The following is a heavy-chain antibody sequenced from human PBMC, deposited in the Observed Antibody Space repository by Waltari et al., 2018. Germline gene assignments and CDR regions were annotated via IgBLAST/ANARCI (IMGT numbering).Heavy chain of an antibody. CDR2: IYTSGST. J-gene: IGHJ4*02. CDR1: GGSISSGSYY. Sequence: QVQLQESGPGLVKPSQTLSLTCTVSGGSISSGSYYWSWIRQPAGKGLEWIGRIYTSGSTNYSPSLKSRVTISVDTSKNQFSLKLSSVTAADTAVYYCARERFGTKDWGQGTLVTVSS. CDR3: ARERFGTKD. V-gene: IGHV4-61*02. D-gene: IGHD3-16*01.